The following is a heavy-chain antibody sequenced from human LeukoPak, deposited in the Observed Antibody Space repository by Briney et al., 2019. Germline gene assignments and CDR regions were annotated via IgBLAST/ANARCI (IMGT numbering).Heavy chain of an antibody. J-gene: IGHJ4*02. D-gene: IGHD1-26*01. CDR1: GGSISSYY. CDR2: MHTSGST. Sequence: PSETLSLTCTFSGGSISSYYWSWIRQPAGKGLDWIGRMHTSGSTNYNPSLKSRVTMSVDTSKNQFSLKLTSVTAADTAVYYCARGVNSGYFDYCGQGTLVTVSS. CDR3: ARGVNSGYFDY. V-gene: IGHV4-4*07.